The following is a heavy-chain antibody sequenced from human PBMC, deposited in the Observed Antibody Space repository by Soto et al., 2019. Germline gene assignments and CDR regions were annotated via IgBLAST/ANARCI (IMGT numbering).Heavy chain of an antibody. J-gene: IGHJ5*02. CDR2: IYYSGDT. Sequence: QVHLQESGPGLVKPSQTLSLTCTVSGGSISSGGYYWSWIRQHPGKGLEWIGYIYYSGDTYYNPSLKSRVTISVDTSKNQFSLKLSSVTAADTAVYYCASVSCSGGSCYSGGWFDPWGQGTLVTVYS. D-gene: IGHD2-15*01. V-gene: IGHV4-31*03. CDR1: GGSISSGGYY. CDR3: ASVSCSGGSCYSGGWFDP.